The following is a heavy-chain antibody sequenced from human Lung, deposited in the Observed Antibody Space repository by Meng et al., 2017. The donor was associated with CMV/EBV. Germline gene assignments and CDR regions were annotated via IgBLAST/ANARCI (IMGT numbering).Heavy chain of an antibody. D-gene: IGHD5-18*01. J-gene: IGHJ4*02. CDR1: GYTFTSYY. V-gene: IGHV1-46*01. CDR3: ARDRERGYSYGISDY. CDR2: INPSGGST. Sequence: ASVKVSXKASGYTFTSYYMHWVRQAPGQGLEWMGIINPSGGSTSYPQKFQGRVTMTRDTSTSTVYTELSSLRSEDTAVYYCARDRERGYSYGISDYWGQGTXV.